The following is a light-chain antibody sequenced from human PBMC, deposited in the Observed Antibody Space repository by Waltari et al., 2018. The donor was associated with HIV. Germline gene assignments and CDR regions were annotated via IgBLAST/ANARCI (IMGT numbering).Light chain of an antibody. CDR3: CSYAGSFYV. Sequence: QSALTQPASVSGSPGQSITISCTGTSSDVGSYNLVSWYQQHPGKAPKLMIYEVSKRPSGVSNRFSGSQSGNTASLTISGLQAEDEADYYCCSYAGSFYVFGTGTKVTVL. J-gene: IGLJ1*01. CDR2: EVS. CDR1: SSDVGSYNL. V-gene: IGLV2-23*02.